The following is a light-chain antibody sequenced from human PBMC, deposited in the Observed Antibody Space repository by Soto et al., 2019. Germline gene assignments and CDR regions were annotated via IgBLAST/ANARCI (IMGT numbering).Light chain of an antibody. CDR2: SAS. CDR1: QDISSW. Sequence: DIQMTQSPSSVSASVGDRVTITCRASQDISSWLAWYQQQPGKAPKLLIYSASTLHSEVPSRFSGSESGTDFTLTISSLQPEDFASYYCQQANSFPLTFGQGTRLEMK. J-gene: IGKJ5*01. CDR3: QQANSFPLT. V-gene: IGKV1-12*01.